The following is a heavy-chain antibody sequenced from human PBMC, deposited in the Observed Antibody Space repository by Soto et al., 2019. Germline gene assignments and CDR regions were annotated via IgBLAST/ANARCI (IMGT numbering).Heavy chain of an antibody. CDR1: GFTFSSYA. V-gene: IGHV3-30-3*01. Sequence: PGGSLRLSCAASGFTFSSYAMHWVRQAPGKGLEWVAVISYDGSNKYYADSVKGRFTISRDNSKNTLYLQMNSLRAEDTAVYYCARDRASDYYYGMDVWGQGTTVTVSS. J-gene: IGHJ6*02. CDR3: ARDRASDYYYGMDV. CDR2: ISYDGSNK.